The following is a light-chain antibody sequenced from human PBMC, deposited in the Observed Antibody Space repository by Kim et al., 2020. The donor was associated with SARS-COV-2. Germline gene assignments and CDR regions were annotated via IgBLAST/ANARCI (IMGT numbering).Light chain of an antibody. J-gene: IGKJ4*01. V-gene: IGKV1-39*01. CDR3: QQLNNSPRT. CDR1: QDISSY. CDR2: AAS. Sequence: DIQMTQSPSSLSASVGDRVTITCRASQDISSYLNWYQQKPGKAPQLLIYAASILQSGVPSRFSGRGSGTDFTLTISSLQPEDFATYYCQQLNNSPRTFGGGTKVDIK.